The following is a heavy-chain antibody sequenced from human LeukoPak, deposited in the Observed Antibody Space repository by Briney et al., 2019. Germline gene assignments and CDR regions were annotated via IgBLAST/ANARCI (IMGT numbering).Heavy chain of an antibody. CDR2: IYSSGST. Sequence: GGSLRLSCAVSGFTVSSNYMSWVRRAPGKGLEWVSVIYSSGSTYYADSVKGRFTISRDNSKNTLYLQMNSLRAEDTAVYYCARGSGYYSRRGDWGQGTLVTVSS. CDR3: ARGSGYYSRRGD. V-gene: IGHV3-53*01. D-gene: IGHD3-22*01. CDR1: GFTVSSNY. J-gene: IGHJ4*02.